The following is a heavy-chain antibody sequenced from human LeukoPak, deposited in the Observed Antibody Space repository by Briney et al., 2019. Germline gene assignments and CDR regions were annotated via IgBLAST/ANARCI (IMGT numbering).Heavy chain of an antibody. V-gene: IGHV4-59*01. CDR2: IYYSGST. CDR3: ARDIGYYDILTGETLNYMDV. J-gene: IGHJ6*03. CDR1: GGSISSYY. Sequence: PSETLSLTCTVSGGSISSYYWSWIRQPPGKGLEWIGYIYYSGSTNYNPSLKSRVTISVDTSKNQFSLKLSSVTAADTAVYYCARDIGYYDILTGETLNYMDVWGKGTTVTVSS. D-gene: IGHD3-9*01.